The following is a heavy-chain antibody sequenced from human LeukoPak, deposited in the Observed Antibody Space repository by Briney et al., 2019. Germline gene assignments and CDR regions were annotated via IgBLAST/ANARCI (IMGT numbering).Heavy chain of an antibody. V-gene: IGHV1-69*13. CDR3: AAVPNANAWYWDDAFDI. CDR2: IIPTFGTA. CDR1: GGTFSSYA. Sequence: SVKVSCKASGGTFSSYAISWVRQAPGQGLEWMGGIIPTFGTANYAQKFQGRVTIIADESTSTAYMELSSLRSEDTAVYYCAAVPNANAWYWDDAFDIWGQGTMVTVSS. J-gene: IGHJ3*02. D-gene: IGHD2-8*02.